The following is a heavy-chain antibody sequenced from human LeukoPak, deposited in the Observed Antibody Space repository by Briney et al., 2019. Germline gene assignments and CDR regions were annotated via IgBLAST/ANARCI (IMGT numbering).Heavy chain of an antibody. J-gene: IGHJ4*02. Sequence: GGSLRLSCAASGFTFSSYAMSWVRQAPGKGLEWVSAISGSGGSTYYADSVKGRFTISRDNSKNTLYLQMNSLRAEDTAVYYCAKDAGRYCSSTSCSPPGYWGQGTLATVSS. CDR3: AKDAGRYCSSTSCSPPGY. V-gene: IGHV3-23*01. D-gene: IGHD2-2*01. CDR2: ISGSGGST. CDR1: GFTFSSYA.